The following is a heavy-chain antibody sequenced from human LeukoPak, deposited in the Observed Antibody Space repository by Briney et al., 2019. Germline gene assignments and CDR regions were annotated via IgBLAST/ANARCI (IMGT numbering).Heavy chain of an antibody. CDR2: INWNGGSK. Sequence: GGSLRLSCAASGFTFDDYGMSWVRQAPEKGLEWVSGINWNGGSKGYADSVKGRFTISRDNAKNSLYLQMNSLRAEDTALYYCAREGYSSGWQLYYYYMDVWGKGTTVTVSS. CDR3: AREGYSSGWQLYYYYMDV. J-gene: IGHJ6*03. D-gene: IGHD6-19*01. V-gene: IGHV3-20*04. CDR1: GFTFDDYG.